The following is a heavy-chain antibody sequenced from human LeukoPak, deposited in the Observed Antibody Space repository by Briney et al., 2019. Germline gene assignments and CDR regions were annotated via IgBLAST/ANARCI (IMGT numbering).Heavy chain of an antibody. J-gene: IGHJ3*02. CDR2: ISSSSSYI. Sequence: GGSLRLSCAASGFTFSSYSMNWVRQAPGKGLEWVSSISSSSSYIYYADSVKGRFTISRDNAKNSLYLQMNSLRAEDTAVYYCARDSPDAYCGGDCYRVSAFDIWGQGTMVTVSS. CDR3: ARDSPDAYCGGDCYRVSAFDI. V-gene: IGHV3-21*01. D-gene: IGHD2-21*02. CDR1: GFTFSSYS.